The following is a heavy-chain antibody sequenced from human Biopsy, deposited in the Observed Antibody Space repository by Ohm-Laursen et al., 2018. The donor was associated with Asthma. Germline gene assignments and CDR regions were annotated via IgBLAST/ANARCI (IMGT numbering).Heavy chain of an antibody. V-gene: IGHV3-30*18. Sequence: SLRLSCTASGITFSSSGMHWVRQAPGKGLEWVAFISMDGNVKNYADSVKGRFTISRDNSKTTVYLQMDSLRAEDTAVYFGAKDKGRNSIDYWGQGTLVTVSS. CDR1: GITFSSSG. D-gene: IGHD5-18*01. J-gene: IGHJ4*02. CDR3: AKDKGRNSIDY. CDR2: ISMDGNVK.